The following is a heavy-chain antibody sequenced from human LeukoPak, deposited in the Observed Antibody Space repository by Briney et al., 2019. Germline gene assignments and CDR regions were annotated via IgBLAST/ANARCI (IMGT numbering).Heavy chain of an antibody. J-gene: IGHJ6*02. D-gene: IGHD2-15*01. CDR2: MNPNSGNT. CDR3: ARGRCSGGSCYSDYYYGMDV. V-gene: IGHV1-8*01. Sequence: ASVKVSCKASGYTFTSYDINWVRQATGQGLEWMGWMNPNSGNTGYAQKFQGRVTMTRNTSISTAYMELSSLRSEDTAVYYCARGRCSGGSCYSDYYYGMDVWGQGTTVTVSS. CDR1: GYTFTSYD.